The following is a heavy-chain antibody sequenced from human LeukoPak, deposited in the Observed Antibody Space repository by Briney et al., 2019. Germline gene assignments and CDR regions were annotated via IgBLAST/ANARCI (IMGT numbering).Heavy chain of an antibody. J-gene: IGHJ5*02. CDR3: ARSVYTRWFDP. Sequence: PGGSLRLSCAATGFTFTSYWMNWVRQAPGKGLLWVSRSNTDGSITRYVDSVKGRFTISRDNAKNTLYLQMNSLRAEDTAVYYCARSVYTRWFDPWGQGTLVTVSS. CDR2: SNTDGSIT. V-gene: IGHV3-74*01. CDR1: GFTFTSYW. D-gene: IGHD5/OR15-5a*01.